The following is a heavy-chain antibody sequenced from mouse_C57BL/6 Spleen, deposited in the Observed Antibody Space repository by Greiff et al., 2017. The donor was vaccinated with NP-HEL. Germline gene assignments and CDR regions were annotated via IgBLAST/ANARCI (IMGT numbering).Heavy chain of an antibody. V-gene: IGHV1-82*01. CDR1: GYAFSSSW. CDR3: AREAYGGGFAY. Sequence: QVQLKESGPELVKPGASVKISCKASGYAFSSSWMNWVKQRPGKGLEWIGRIYPGDGDTNYNGKFKGKATLTADKSSSTAYMQLSSLTSEDSAVYFCAREAYGGGFAYWGQGTLVTVSA. CDR2: IYPGDGDT. J-gene: IGHJ3*01. D-gene: IGHD1-1*01.